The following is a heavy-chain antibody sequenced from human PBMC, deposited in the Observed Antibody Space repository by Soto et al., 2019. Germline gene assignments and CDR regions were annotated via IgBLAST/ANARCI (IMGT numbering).Heavy chain of an antibody. CDR2: IIPIFGTA. D-gene: IGHD3-22*01. J-gene: IGHJ5*02. CDR1: GGTFSSYA. Sequence: QVQLVQSGAEVKKPGSSVKVSCKASGGTFSSYAITWVRQAPGQGLEWMGGIIPIFGTANYAQKFQGRVTTTAYESTSTAYTELCRPRAEDTAVYYCARDRGPSSGYYPYWFDPWGQGTLVTVSS. CDR3: ARDRGPSSGYYPYWFDP. V-gene: IGHV1-69*12.